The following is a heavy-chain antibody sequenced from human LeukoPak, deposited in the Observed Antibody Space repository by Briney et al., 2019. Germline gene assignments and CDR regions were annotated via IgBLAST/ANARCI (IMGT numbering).Heavy chain of an antibody. V-gene: IGHV3-21*01. CDR1: GFTFSSYE. CDR2: ISSSSSYI. J-gene: IGHJ4*02. Sequence: GGSLRLSCAASGFTFSSYEMNWVRQAPGKGLEWVSSISSSSSYIYYADSVKGRFTISRDNAKNSLHLQMNSLRAEDTAVYYCARAEGQGGYNYGYWGQGTLVTVSS. D-gene: IGHD5-24*01. CDR3: ARAEGQGGYNYGY.